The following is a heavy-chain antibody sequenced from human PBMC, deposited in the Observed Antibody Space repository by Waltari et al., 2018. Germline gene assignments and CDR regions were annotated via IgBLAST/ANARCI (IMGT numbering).Heavy chain of an antibody. CDR3: ARDRSGYKYGSN. V-gene: IGHV1-18*01. CDR2: ISAYNGNT. J-gene: IGHJ4*02. D-gene: IGHD5-18*01. Sequence: QVQLVQSGAEVKKPGASVKVSCEASGSSFSSYGISWVRQAPGQGLEWLGWISAYNGNTHYAQKFQGRLTMTTDTSTSTAYMDLRSLRSDDTAIYYCARDRSGYKYGSNWGQGTLVTVSS. CDR1: GSSFSSYG.